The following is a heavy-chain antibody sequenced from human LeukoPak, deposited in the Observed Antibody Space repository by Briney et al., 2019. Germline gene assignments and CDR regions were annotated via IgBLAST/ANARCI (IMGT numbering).Heavy chain of an antibody. CDR1: GFTFSNYG. J-gene: IGHJ5*02. CDR2: ISDSGGTT. CDR3: ARDIRGSGNYGWFDP. D-gene: IGHD3-10*01. V-gene: IGHV3-23*01. Sequence: PGGSLRLSCAASGFTFSNYGMSWVRQAPGKGLEWVASISDSGGTTYYVDSVRGRFTISRDNSKNTLYLQMNSLRAEDTAIYSCARDIRGSGNYGWFDPWGQGTLVTVSS.